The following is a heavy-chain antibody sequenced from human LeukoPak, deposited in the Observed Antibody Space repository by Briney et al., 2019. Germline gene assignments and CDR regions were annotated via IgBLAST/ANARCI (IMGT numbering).Heavy chain of an antibody. CDR3: AKDPTTRLLWFGEFGGMDV. Sequence: PGGSLRLSCAASGFTFSSYGMHWVRQAPGKGLEWVAVISYDGSNKYYADSVKGRFTISRDNSKNTLYLQMNSLRAEDTAVYYCAKDPTTRLLWFGEFGGMDVWGQGTTVTVSS. V-gene: IGHV3-30*18. J-gene: IGHJ6*02. D-gene: IGHD3-10*01. CDR2: ISYDGSNK. CDR1: GFTFSSYG.